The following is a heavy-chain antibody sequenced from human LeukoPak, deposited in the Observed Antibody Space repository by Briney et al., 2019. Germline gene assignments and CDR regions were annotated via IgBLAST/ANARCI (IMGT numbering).Heavy chain of an antibody. V-gene: IGHV3-23*01. Sequence: PGGSLRLSCAASGFTFSSYAMSWVRQAPGKGLEWVSAISGSGGSTYYADSVKGRFTISRDNSKNTLYLQMNSLRAEDTAVYYCARDSGHCSSTSCYGTGDYWGQGTLVTVSS. CDR3: ARDSGHCSSTSCYGTGDY. J-gene: IGHJ4*02. CDR1: GFTFSSYA. CDR2: ISGSGGST. D-gene: IGHD2-2*01.